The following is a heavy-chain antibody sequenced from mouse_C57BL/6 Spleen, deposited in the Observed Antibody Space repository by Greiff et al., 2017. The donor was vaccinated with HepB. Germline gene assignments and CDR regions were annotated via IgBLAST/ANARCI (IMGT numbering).Heavy chain of an antibody. CDR3: ARDASGWAMDY. Sequence: EVKLMESGGGLVQSGRSLRLSCATSGFTFSDFYMEWVRQAPGKGLEWIAASRNKANDYTTEYSASVKGRFIVSRDTSQSILYLQMNALRAEDTAIYYCARDASGWAMDYWGQGTSVTVSS. CDR2: SRNKANDYTT. V-gene: IGHV7-1*01. D-gene: IGHD2-3*01. J-gene: IGHJ4*01. CDR1: GFTFSDFY.